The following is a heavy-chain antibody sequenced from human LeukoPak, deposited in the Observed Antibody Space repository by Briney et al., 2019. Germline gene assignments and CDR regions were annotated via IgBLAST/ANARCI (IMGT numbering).Heavy chain of an antibody. CDR1: GFTFSTYG. CDR3: ARAEALLPYLY. D-gene: IGHD2-15*01. Sequence: GGSLRLSCTASGFTFSTYGINWVRQAPGKGLEWVSYISSGSDSIHYADSLKGRFTVSRDNAKNSLFLQMNSLRDEDTAVYYCARAEALLPYLYWGQGTLVTVSS. CDR2: ISSGSDSI. J-gene: IGHJ4*02. V-gene: IGHV3-48*02.